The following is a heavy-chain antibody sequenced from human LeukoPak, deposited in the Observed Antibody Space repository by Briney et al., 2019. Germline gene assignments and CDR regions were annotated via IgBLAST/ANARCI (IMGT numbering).Heavy chain of an antibody. CDR1: GYTFTGYY. CDR2: INPNSGGT. V-gene: IGHV1-2*02. J-gene: IGHJ6*03. Sequence: ASVKVSCKASGYTFTGYYMHWVRQAPGQGLEWMGWINPNSGGTNYAQKFQGRVTMTRDTSISTAYMELSRLRSDDTAVYYCARGGGYCSSTSCYEDYYMDVWGKGTTVTISS. CDR3: ARGGGYCSSTSCYEDYYMDV. D-gene: IGHD2-2*01.